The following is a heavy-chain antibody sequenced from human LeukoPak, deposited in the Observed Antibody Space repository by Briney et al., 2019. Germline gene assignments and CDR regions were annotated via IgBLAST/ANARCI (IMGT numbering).Heavy chain of an antibody. J-gene: IGHJ3*02. D-gene: IGHD3-3*01. CDR3: ANTIFGVVTMKAFDI. Sequence: ASVNVSCKASGYTFTSYYMHWMRKGPGQGLEWMGIINPSGGSTSYEQKFQGSVTITADESTSTAYMELSSLRSEDTAVYYCANTIFGVVTMKAFDIWGQGTMVTVSS. CDR1: GYTFTSYY. V-gene: IGHV1-46*01. CDR2: INPSGGST.